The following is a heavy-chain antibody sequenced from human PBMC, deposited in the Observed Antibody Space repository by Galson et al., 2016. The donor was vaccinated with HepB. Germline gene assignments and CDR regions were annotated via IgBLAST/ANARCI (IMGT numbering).Heavy chain of an antibody. D-gene: IGHD3-10*01. J-gene: IGHJ4*02. CDR1: GFIFDDYA. CDR3: ARDPNAVGPSYFDS. CDR2: ISWNSRHI. V-gene: IGHV3-9*01. Sequence: SLRLSCAASGFIFDDYALHWVRQAPGKGLEWVPVISWNSRHIGYAESVQGRFTISRDNAKNTLYLQMSGLRADDTALYFCARDPNAVGPSYFDSWGQGTLVSVSS.